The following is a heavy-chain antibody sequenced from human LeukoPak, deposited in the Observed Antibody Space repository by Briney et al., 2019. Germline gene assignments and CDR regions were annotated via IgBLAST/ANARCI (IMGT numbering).Heavy chain of an antibody. CDR1: GFTFSSYW. CDR3: ARAVTKVSYNWFDP. CDR2: INSDGSST. Sequence: GGSLRLSCAASGFTFSSYWMHWVRQAPGKGLVWVSRINSDGSSTSYADSVKGRFTISRDNAKNTLYLQMNSLRAEDTAVYYCARAVTKVSYNWFDPWGQGTLVTVSS. J-gene: IGHJ5*02. D-gene: IGHD4-17*01. V-gene: IGHV3-74*01.